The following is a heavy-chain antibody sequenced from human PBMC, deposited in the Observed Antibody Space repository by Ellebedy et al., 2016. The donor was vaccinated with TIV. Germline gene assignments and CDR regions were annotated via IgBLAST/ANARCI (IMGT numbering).Heavy chain of an antibody. J-gene: IGHJ4*02. CDR2: ISAYNGNR. CDR1: GYTFIYYG. V-gene: IGHV1-18*01. Sequence: AASVKVSCKASGYTFIYYGINWVRHAPGQGLEWMGWISAYNGNRKYAQNFQDRVTMTTDTSTNTAYMELRSLRSDDTAVYYCVRVVPTDSYFDHWGQGTLVTVSS. D-gene: IGHD3-22*01. CDR3: VRVVPTDSYFDH.